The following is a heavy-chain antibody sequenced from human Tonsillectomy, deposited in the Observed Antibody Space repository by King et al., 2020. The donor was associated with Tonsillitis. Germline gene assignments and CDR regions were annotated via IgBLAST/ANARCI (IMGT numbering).Heavy chain of an antibody. Sequence: VQLVESGAEVKKPGASVKVSCKASGYTFTDHHFHWVRQAPGQGLQWMGKIKPIGGSTTYAQKFQGRVTMTRDTSTSTVYMDLSSLGSEDTAIYYCALNGVGAFTGFDYWGQGTLVTVSS. V-gene: IGHV1-46*01. CDR3: ALNGVGAFTGFDY. CDR2: IKPIGGST. CDR1: GYTFTDHH. D-gene: IGHD1-26*01. J-gene: IGHJ4*02.